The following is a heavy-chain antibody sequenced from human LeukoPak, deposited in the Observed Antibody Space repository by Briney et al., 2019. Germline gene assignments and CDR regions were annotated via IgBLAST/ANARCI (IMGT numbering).Heavy chain of an antibody. J-gene: IGHJ3*02. V-gene: IGHV1-69*11. CDR2: IIPILGTA. CDR1: GYTFTGYY. D-gene: IGHD4-23*01. Sequence: SVKVSCKASGYTFTGYYMHWVRQAPGQGLEWMGRIIPILGTANYAQKFQGRVTITTDESTSTAYMELSSLRSEDTAVYYCAREQTPLPAPDAFDIWGQGTMVTVSS. CDR3: AREQTPLPAPDAFDI.